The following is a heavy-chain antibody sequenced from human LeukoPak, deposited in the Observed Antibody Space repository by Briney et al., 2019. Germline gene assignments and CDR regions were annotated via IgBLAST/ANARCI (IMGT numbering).Heavy chain of an antibody. CDR2: IKQDGSEN. D-gene: IGHD3-10*02. Sequence: GGSLRLSCAASGFTFTNYWMNWVRQAPGKGLEWVANIKQDGSENYCVDSVKGRFTISRDNAKNSLYLQMNSLRAEDTAVYYCAELGITMIGGVWGKGTTVTISS. CDR3: AELGITMIGGV. CDR1: GFTFTNYW. V-gene: IGHV3-7*01. J-gene: IGHJ6*04.